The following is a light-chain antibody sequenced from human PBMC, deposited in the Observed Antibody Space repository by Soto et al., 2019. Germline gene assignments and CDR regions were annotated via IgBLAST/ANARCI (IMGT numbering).Light chain of an antibody. V-gene: IGLV2-14*01. Sequence: QSVLTQPASVSGSPGQSITISCTGTSSDVGGYNYVSWYQQHPGKAHKLMIYDVSNRPSGVSTRFSGSKSGNTASLTISGLQAEDEADYYCSSYTSSSLVFGGGTKVTVL. CDR3: SSYTSSSLV. CDR1: SSDVGGYNY. J-gene: IGLJ2*01. CDR2: DVS.